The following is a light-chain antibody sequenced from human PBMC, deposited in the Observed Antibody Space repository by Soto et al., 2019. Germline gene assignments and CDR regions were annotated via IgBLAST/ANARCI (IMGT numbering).Light chain of an antibody. CDR3: QQYGSSPQT. Sequence: ELVLTQSPGTLSLSPGERATLSCRASQSVSSSYLAWYQQKPGQAPRLLIYGASSRATGIPDRFSGSGSGTDFTLTISRLEPEDFAVYYGQQYGSSPQTFGQGTKLEIK. J-gene: IGKJ2*01. CDR2: GAS. CDR1: QSVSSSY. V-gene: IGKV3-20*01.